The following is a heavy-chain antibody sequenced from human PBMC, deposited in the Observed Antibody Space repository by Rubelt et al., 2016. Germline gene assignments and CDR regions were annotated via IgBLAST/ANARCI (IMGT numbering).Heavy chain of an antibody. D-gene: IGHD1-1*01. CDR1: GGSISSYY. CDR2: INHSGST. CDR3: ARDSGPPGSSYDY. J-gene: IGHJ4*02. Sequence: QVQLQESGPGLVKPSETLSLTCTVSGGSISSYYWSWIRQPPGKGLEWIGEINHSGSTNYNPSLRCRVTISVDTSTNQFSLKLSSVTAADTAVYYCARDSGPPGSSYDYWGQGTLVTVSS. V-gene: IGHV4-59*12.